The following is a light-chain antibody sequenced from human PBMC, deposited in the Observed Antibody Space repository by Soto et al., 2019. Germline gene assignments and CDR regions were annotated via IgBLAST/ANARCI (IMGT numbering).Light chain of an antibody. J-gene: IGLJ1*01. CDR2: DVS. CDR1: SSDVGGYNY. V-gene: IGLV2-14*01. Sequence: QSALTQPASVSGSPGQSITISCTGTSSDVGGYNYVSWYQQHPGKAPKLMIYDVSNRPSGVSNRFSGSKSGNTASLTISGLQADDEADYSCSSYTSSSPLYVFGSGTKLTVL. CDR3: SSYTSSSPLYV.